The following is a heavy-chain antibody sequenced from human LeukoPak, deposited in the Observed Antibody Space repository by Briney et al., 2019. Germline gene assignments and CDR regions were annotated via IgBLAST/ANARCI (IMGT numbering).Heavy chain of an antibody. J-gene: IGHJ4*02. V-gene: IGHV3-23*01. CDR2: ISGSGGST. Sequence: GGSLRLSCAASGFTFSSYAMSWVRQAPGKGLEWVSAISGSGGSTYYADSVKGRFTISRDNSKNTLYLQMNSLRAEDTAAYYCARDYDFWSGCFDYWGQGTLVTVSS. CDR3: ARDYDFWSGCFDY. D-gene: IGHD3-3*01. CDR1: GFTFSSYA.